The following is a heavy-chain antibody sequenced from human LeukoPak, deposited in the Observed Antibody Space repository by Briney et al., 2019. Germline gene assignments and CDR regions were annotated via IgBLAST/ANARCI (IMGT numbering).Heavy chain of an antibody. J-gene: IGHJ3*02. CDR3: ARGENPLDAFDI. CDR1: GYSFSDSG. V-gene: IGHV1-18*01. CDR2: NSAYSGNT. Sequence: GASVKVSCKASGYSFSDSGINWVRQAPGQGLEWMGWNSAYSGNTYFAQKFQGRVTLTTDTSTSTGYMELRTLRSDDTAVYYCARGENPLDAFDIWGQGTMVTVSS.